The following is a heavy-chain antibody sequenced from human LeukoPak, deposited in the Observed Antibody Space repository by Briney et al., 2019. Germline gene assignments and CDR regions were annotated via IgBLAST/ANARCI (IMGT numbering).Heavy chain of an antibody. Sequence: GGSLRLSCAASGFTFSSYSMNWVRQAPGKGLEWVSAISGSGGSTYYADSVKGRFTISRDNSKNTLYLQMNSLRAEDTAVYYCAKDRDRIIMVRGVLDVWGKGTTVTISS. CDR2: ISGSGGST. CDR1: GFTFSSYS. J-gene: IGHJ6*04. CDR3: AKDRDRIIMVRGVLDV. V-gene: IGHV3-23*01. D-gene: IGHD3-10*01.